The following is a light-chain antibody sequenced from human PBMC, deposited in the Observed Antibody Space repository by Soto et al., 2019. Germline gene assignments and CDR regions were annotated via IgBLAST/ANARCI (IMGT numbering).Light chain of an antibody. V-gene: IGKV3-15*01. CDR1: QSVSSN. CDR2: GAS. J-gene: IGKJ1*01. CDR3: QHYNNGPPWT. Sequence: EIVMTQSPATLSVSPGERATLSCRASQSVSSNLAWYQQKPGQAPRLLIYGASTRATGVPVRFSGSGSGTEFPLTISSLQSEDFAVYYCQHYNNGPPWTFGQGTKVEIK.